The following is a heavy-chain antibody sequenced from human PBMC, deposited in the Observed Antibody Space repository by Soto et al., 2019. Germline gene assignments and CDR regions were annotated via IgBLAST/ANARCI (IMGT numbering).Heavy chain of an antibody. J-gene: IGHJ4*02. Sequence: GGSLRLSCAASGFTFRSYAMSWVRPAPGKGLEWVSAIRGSGGRTCYADSVKGRLTISRDNAKNTLYPQMNSLRAEDTSVYYCAKVGIAVAPSLWGQGTLVTVSS. D-gene: IGHD6-19*01. V-gene: IGHV3-23*01. CDR3: AKVGIAVAPSL. CDR2: IRGSGGRT. CDR1: GFTFRSYA.